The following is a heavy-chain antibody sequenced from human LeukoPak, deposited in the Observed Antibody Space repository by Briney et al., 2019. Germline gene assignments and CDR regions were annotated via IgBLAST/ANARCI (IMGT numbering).Heavy chain of an antibody. Sequence: GGSLRLSCAASGFTFSSYSMNWVRQAPGKGLEWVSYISSSSSTIYYADSVKGRFTISRDNAKNSLYLQMNSLRDEDTAVYFCARRPYSDTSGRLSDVWGQGTTVTVSS. V-gene: IGHV3-48*02. CDR1: GFTFSSYS. CDR2: ISSSSSTI. CDR3: ARRPYSDTSGRLSDV. J-gene: IGHJ6*02. D-gene: IGHD3-22*01.